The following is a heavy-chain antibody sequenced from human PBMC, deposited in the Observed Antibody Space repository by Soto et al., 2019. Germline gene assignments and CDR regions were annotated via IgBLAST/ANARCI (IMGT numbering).Heavy chain of an antibody. D-gene: IGHD2-21*02. J-gene: IGHJ3*02. CDR1: GYTFTSYG. CDR3: ARNGVTYDAFDI. Sequence: GASVKVARKASGYTFTSYGITWVRQAPGQGLEWMGWISAYNGNTNYAQKLQGRVTMTTDTSTSTAYMELRSLRSDDTAVYYCARNGVTYDAFDIWGQGTMVTVSS. CDR2: ISAYNGNT. V-gene: IGHV1-18*01.